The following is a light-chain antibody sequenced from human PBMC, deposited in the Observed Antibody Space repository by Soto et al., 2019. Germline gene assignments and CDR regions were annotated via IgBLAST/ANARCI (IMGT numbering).Light chain of an antibody. Sequence: ETVMTQSPATLSVSPGERATLSCRASQSVDSNLAWYQQKPGQAPRLLIYGASTRATGVPARFSGSGFGTAFTLTISSLQSEDFEVYYCQNYSRTFGKGTKVEIK. CDR3: QNYSRT. CDR2: GAS. V-gene: IGKV3-15*01. CDR1: QSVDSN. J-gene: IGKJ1*01.